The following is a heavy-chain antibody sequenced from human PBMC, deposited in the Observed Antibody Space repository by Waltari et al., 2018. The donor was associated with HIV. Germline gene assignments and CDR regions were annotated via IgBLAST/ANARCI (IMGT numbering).Heavy chain of an antibody. V-gene: IGHV4-34*01. CDR1: DGSFIGYY. J-gene: IGHJ6*02. CDR3: ARGYAAAAPYFGLDV. D-gene: IGHD6-13*01. Sequence: QVRLQEWGTGVLKPSETLSLSCAMYDGSFIGYYWTWNRQSPGRGLQWIGEINHAGATNYNPALRSRLIFSIDTSKKQFYIKLTSVTVADTATYFCARGYAAAAPYFGLDVWGQGTTVTVSS. CDR2: INHAGAT.